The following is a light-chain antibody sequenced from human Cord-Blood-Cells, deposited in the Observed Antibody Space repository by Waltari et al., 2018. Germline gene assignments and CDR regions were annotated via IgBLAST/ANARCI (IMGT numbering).Light chain of an antibody. J-gene: IGLJ3*02. V-gene: IGLV2-14*01. Sequence: QSAPTQPASVSGSPGQSITISCTGPSSDVGGYNYVSWYQQHPGKAPKLMIYDVSNRPSGVSNRFSGSKSGNTASLTISGLQAEDEADYYCSSYTSSSTLVFGGGTKLTVL. CDR3: SSYTSSSTLV. CDR1: SSDVGGYNY. CDR2: DVS.